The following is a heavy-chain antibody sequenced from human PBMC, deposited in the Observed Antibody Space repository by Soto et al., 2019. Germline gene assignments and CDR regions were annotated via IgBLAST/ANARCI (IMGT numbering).Heavy chain of an antibody. CDR1: GGSFSGYY. V-gene: IGHV4-34*01. D-gene: IGHD6-6*01. CDR3: ARGRSSIAARGRTFYYYGMDV. J-gene: IGHJ6*02. CDR2: INHSGST. Sequence: PSETLSLTCAVYGGSFSGYYWSWIRQPPGKGLEWIGEINHSGSTNYNPSLKSRVTISVDTSKNQFSLKLSSVTAADTAVYYCARGRSSIAARGRTFYYYGMDVWGQGTVVTVSS.